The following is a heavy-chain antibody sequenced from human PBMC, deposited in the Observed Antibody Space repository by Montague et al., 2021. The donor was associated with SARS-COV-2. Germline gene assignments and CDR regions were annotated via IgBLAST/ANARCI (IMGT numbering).Heavy chain of an antibody. CDR2: VLYNKGT. J-gene: IGHJ4*02. V-gene: IGHV4-59*08. Sequence: SETLSLTCAGALVSGTDEYRNWIRKAQVKTLESIGDVLYNKGTNLNPSLKSRVAISVDTSKNQFSLRRTSVTAADTAFYYCVRHPHYDGLNGPPDFWDQGSLATVSS. D-gene: IGHD3-9*01. CDR1: LVSGTDEY. CDR3: VRHPHYDGLNGPPDF.